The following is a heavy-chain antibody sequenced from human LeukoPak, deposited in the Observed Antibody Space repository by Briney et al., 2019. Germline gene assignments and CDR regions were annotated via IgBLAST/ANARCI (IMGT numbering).Heavy chain of an antibody. CDR3: ARQEIPSSYYGLDY. D-gene: IGHD4-11*01. V-gene: IGHV4-4*07. J-gene: IGHJ4*02. CDR2: VSSSGTT. CDR1: GASISRYF. Sequence: PSETLSLTCTVSGASISRYFWHWIRHPAGKGLEWIGRVSSSGTTNYNPSLRSRVSMSVDTSKSQFSLNVSPLTAADTAVYYCARQEIPSSYYGLDYWGQGTLVTVSS.